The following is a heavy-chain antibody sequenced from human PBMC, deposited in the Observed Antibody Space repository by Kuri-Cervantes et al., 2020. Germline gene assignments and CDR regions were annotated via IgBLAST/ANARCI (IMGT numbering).Heavy chain of an antibody. CDR3: ARDRGLLWFRELWY. D-gene: IGHD3-10*01. J-gene: IGHJ4*02. CDR1: GFTFSSYA. CDR2: ISYDGSNK. Sequence: GGSLRLSCAASGFTFSSYAMHWVRQAPGKGLEWVAVISYDGSNKYYADSVKGRFTISRDNSKNTLYLQMNSLRAEDTAVYYCARDRGLLWFRELWYWGQGTLGTVSS. V-gene: IGHV3-30*01.